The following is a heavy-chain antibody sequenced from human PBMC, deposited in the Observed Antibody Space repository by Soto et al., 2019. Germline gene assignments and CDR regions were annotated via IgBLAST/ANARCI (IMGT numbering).Heavy chain of an antibody. D-gene: IGHD2-15*01. CDR2: IKSKTDGGTT. J-gene: IGHJ6*03. CDR1: GFTFSNAW. CDR3: TTDPSSYCSGGSCYSDYYYYMDV. Sequence: GGSLRLSCAASGFTFSNAWMSWVRQAPGKGLEWVGRIKSKTDGGTTDYAAPVKGRFTISRDDSKNTLYLQMNSLKTEDTAVYYCTTDPSSYCSGGSCYSDYYYYMDVWGKGTTVTVSS. V-gene: IGHV3-15*01.